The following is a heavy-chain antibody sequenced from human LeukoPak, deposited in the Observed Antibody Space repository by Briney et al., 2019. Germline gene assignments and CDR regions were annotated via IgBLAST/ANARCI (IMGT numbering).Heavy chain of an antibody. CDR1: GFTFNNYA. D-gene: IGHD3-22*01. J-gene: IGHJ5*02. CDR3: AKDYYHDSSGYYYRVSNWFDP. Sequence: GGSLRLSCAASGFTFNNYAMHWVRQAPRKGLEWVAVISGSGDSTYYADSVKGRFTISRDNSKNTLYLQMNRLRAEDTAVYYCAKDYYHDSSGYYYRVSNWFDPWGQGTLVTVSS. V-gene: IGHV3-23*01. CDR2: ISGSGDST.